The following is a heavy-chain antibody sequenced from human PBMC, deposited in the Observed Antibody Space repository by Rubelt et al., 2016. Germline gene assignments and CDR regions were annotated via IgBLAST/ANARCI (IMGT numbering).Heavy chain of an antibody. CDR3: ARRIVGATNWFDP. CDR1: GFTFSGSA. V-gene: IGHV3-20*04. D-gene: IGHD1-26*01. CDR2: MHWNGGST. J-gene: IGHJ5*02. Sequence: VQLVESGGGLVQPGGSLKLSCAASGFTFSGSAMHWVRQASGKGLEWVSGMHWNGGSTGYADSVKGRFTSARENGKKSLYLQRNSLRAEDTALDYCARRIVGATNWFDPWGQGTLVTVSS.